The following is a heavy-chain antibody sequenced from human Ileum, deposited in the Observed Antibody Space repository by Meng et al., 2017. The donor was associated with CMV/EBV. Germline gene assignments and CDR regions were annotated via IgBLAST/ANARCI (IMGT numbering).Heavy chain of an antibody. V-gene: IGHV3-23*01. CDR1: GYSINSGY. Sequence: ETLSLTCTVSGYSINSGYYWAWIRQSPGKGLEWVSAISGSGGSTYYADSVKGRFTISRDNSKNTLYLQMNSLRAEDTAVYYCATQTQGGDFWSGFQWSHDAFDIWGQGTMVTVSS. D-gene: IGHD3-3*01. CDR3: ATQTQGGDFWSGFQWSHDAFDI. J-gene: IGHJ3*02. CDR2: ISGSGGST.